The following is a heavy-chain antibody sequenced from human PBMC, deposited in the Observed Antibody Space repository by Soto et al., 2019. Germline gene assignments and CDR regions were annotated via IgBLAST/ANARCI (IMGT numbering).Heavy chain of an antibody. CDR1: GFTFSSYG. CDR3: AKGPAIVLVPAAMIPYYGMDV. J-gene: IGHJ6*02. Sequence: QVQLVEAGGGVVQPGRSLRLSCAASGFTFSSYGMHWVRQAPGKGLEWVAVISYDGSNKYYADSVKGRFTISRENSKNTLYLQMNSKRAEDAGVYYCAKGPAIVLVPAAMIPYYGMDVWGQGTTVTVSS. V-gene: IGHV3-30*18. CDR2: ISYDGSNK. D-gene: IGHD2-2*01.